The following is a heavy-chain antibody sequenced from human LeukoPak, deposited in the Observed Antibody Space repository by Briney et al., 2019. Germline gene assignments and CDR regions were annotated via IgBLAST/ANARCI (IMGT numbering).Heavy chain of an antibody. J-gene: IGHJ4*02. CDR3: VKDVIVVVAASYFDY. CDR2: ISTGSSTI. D-gene: IGHD2-15*01. Sequence: GGSLRLSCAASGFTFSSYSMIWVRQAPGKGLEWVSYISTGSSTIYYADSVKGRFTISRDNSKNTLYLQMSSLRTEDTAVYYCVKDVIVVVAASYFDYWGQGTLVTVSS. V-gene: IGHV3-48*01. CDR1: GFTFSSYS.